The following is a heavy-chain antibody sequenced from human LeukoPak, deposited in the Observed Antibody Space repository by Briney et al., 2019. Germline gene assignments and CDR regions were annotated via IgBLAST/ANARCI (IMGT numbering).Heavy chain of an antibody. Sequence: SETLSLTCTVSGYSISSGYYWGWIRQPPGKGLEWIGSIYYSGSTYYNPSLKSRVTISVDTSKNQFSLKLNSVTAADTAVYYCARGRLNSGYDLFIWGQGTLVTVSS. J-gene: IGHJ4*02. CDR2: IYYSGST. V-gene: IGHV4-38-2*02. CDR3: ARGRLNSGYDLFI. D-gene: IGHD5-12*01. CDR1: GYSISSGYY.